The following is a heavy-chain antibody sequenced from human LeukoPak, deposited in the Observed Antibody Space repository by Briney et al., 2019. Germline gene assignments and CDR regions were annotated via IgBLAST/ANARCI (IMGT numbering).Heavy chain of an antibody. D-gene: IGHD2/OR15-2a*01. CDR1: GFAFSDSY. J-gene: IGHJ4*02. Sequence: GGSLRLSCAASGFAFSDSYMSWIRQAPGKGLEWLSYISSSGSTIYYADSVKGRFTISRDNAKNSLYLQMNSLRAEDTAVYYCARALTALSFYSPDYFDYWGQGTLVTVSS. CDR2: ISSSGSTI. CDR3: ARALTALSFYSPDYFDY. V-gene: IGHV3-11*01.